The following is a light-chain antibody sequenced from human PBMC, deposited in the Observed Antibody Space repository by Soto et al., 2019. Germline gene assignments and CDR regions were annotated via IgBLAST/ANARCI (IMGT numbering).Light chain of an antibody. CDR3: LQGSSTPYT. CDR1: QSISSY. V-gene: IGKV1-39*01. CDR2: AAS. J-gene: IGKJ2*01. Sequence: IQMTQSPSSLSASVGDRVTITCRASQSISSYLNWYQQKPGKAPKLLIYAASSLQSGVPSRFSDSGSGTDFTLTISSLQPEDFATYYCLQGSSTPYTFGQGTKLEIK.